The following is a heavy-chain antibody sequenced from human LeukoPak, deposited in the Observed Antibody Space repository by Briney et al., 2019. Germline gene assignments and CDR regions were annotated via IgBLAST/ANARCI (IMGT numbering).Heavy chain of an antibody. D-gene: IGHD2-15*01. V-gene: IGHV3-48*04. CDR3: ARDQPSVGWGFDS. J-gene: IGHJ4*02. CDR2: ITGRDITI. CDR1: GFTFSAYS. Sequence: GGSLRLSCAASGFTFSAYSMNCVRHTPGRGLEWVANITGRDITIHYADFFKGRSTISRDNTKNSLDLQMSNLRAEDTGLYYCARDQPSVGWGFDSWGRGTRVIVSS.